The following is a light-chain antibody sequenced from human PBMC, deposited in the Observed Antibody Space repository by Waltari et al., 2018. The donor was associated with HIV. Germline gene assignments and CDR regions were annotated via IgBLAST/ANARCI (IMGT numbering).Light chain of an antibody. Sequence: QSALTQPASVSGSPGQSITISCTGTNSDVGIYNYVSWYQQHSGRAPKVMIYDVNHRPPGVAHRFAGSKSGNTASLTISGLQAEDEADYYCCSYTIGRTLVFGTGTKVAV. CDR3: CSYTIGRTLV. V-gene: IGLV2-14*03. CDR1: NSDVGIYNY. J-gene: IGLJ1*01. CDR2: DVN.